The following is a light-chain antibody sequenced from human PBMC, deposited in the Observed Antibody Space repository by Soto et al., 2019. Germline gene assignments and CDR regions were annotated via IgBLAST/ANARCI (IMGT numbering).Light chain of an antibody. V-gene: IGLV2-23*02. CDR3: FSYAGDSVYV. CDR1: NSDVGSYNL. Sequence: QSALTQPASVSGSPRQSITLSCTGTNSDVGSYNLVSWFQQHPGKSPKLVIYEVTNRPLGVSDRFSGSKSGNTASLTISGLQAEDEADYYCFSYAGDSVYVFGTGTKVTVL. CDR2: EVT. J-gene: IGLJ1*01.